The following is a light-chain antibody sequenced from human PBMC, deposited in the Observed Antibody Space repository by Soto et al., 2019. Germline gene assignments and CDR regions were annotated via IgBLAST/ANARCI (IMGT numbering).Light chain of an antibody. CDR1: QSVNNN. CDR2: GTY. Sequence: EVVMTQSPATLPVSPGERATLSCRASQSVNNNLAWYQQKPGQPPRLLIYGTYTRATDVPARFCGRGSGTEFPLTISSLQSEDFAVYYCQQYNDRPPGTFGQGTKVEI. J-gene: IGKJ1*01. CDR3: QQYNDRPPGT. V-gene: IGKV3-15*01.